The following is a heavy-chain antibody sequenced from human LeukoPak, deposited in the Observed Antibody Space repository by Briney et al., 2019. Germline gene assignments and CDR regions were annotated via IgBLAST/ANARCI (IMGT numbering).Heavy chain of an antibody. V-gene: IGHV1-18*01. CDR3: ASSSDSSGYYRQFYYYYGMDV. CDR2: ISAYNGNT. J-gene: IGHJ6*02. Sequence: WASVKVSCKASGYTFTSYGISWVRQAPGQGLEWMGWISAYNGNTNYAQKLQGRVTMTTDTSTSTAYMELRSLRSDDTAVYYCASSSDSSGYYRQFYYYYGMDVWGQGTTVTVSS. D-gene: IGHD3-22*01. CDR1: GYTFTSYG.